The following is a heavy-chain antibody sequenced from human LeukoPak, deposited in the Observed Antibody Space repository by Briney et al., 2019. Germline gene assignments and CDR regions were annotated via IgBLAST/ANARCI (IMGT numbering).Heavy chain of an antibody. D-gene: IGHD6-19*01. CDR3: ARDSLYSSGWAFDY. V-gene: IGHV4-59*01. CDR2: IYYSGST. J-gene: IGHJ4*02. CDR1: GGSISSYY. Sequence: SETLSLTCTVSGGSISSYYWSWIRQPLGKGLEWIGYIYYSGSTNYNPSLKSRVTISVDTSKNQFSLKLSSVTAADTAVYYCARDSLYSSGWAFDYWGQGTLVTVSS.